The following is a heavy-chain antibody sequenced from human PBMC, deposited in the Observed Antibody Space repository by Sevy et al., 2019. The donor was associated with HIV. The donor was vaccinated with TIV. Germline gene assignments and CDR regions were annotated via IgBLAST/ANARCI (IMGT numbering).Heavy chain of an antibody. D-gene: IGHD3-16*01. CDR1: GFSFSSYG. Sequence: GGSLRLSCAASGFSFSSYGMHWVRQAPGKGLEWMSYIQYDGSNKDYADSVKGRFTTSRDNSKNTLYLQMNSLRVEDSGVFYWVKEGGGEGGDHWGQGTLVTVSS. CDR2: IQYDGSNK. J-gene: IGHJ4*02. CDR3: VKEGGGEGGDH. V-gene: IGHV3-30*02.